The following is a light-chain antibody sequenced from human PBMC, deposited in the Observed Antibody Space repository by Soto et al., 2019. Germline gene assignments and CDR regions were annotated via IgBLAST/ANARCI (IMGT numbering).Light chain of an antibody. CDR3: QQYGSSGT. CDR1: QSVSSSY. V-gene: IGKV3-20*01. Sequence: EIVLTQSPGTVSLSPGERATLSCSASQSVSSSYLAWYQQKPGQAPRLLIYGASNRATGIPDRFSGSGSGTDFTLTISRLEPEDFAVYYCQQYGSSGTFGQGTKVDIK. CDR2: GAS. J-gene: IGKJ1*01.